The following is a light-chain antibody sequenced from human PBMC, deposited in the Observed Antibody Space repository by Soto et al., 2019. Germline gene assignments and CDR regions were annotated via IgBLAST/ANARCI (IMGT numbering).Light chain of an antibody. J-gene: IGKJ1*01. CDR1: QSVSSSY. CDR2: GAS. Sequence: EIVLTQSPGTLSLSPGERATLSCRASQSVSSSYLAWYQQKPGQAPRLLIYGASSRATGIPDRFSGSGSGTDFPLTISRLEPEDFAVYYCQQYDNLPTFGQGTKVEIK. V-gene: IGKV3-20*01. CDR3: QQYDNLPT.